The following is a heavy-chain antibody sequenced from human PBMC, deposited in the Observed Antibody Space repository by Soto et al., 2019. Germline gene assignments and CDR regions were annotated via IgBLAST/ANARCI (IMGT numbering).Heavy chain of an antibody. V-gene: IGHV3-23*01. CDR1: GFTFSSYA. CDR2: ISGSGGST. D-gene: IGHD3-10*01. J-gene: IGHJ4*02. Sequence: EVQLLESGGGLVQPGGSLRLSCAASGFTFSSYAMSWVRQAPGKGLEWVSAISGSGGSTYYADSVKGRFTLSRGNSKNSRYLQMNSPRAEDTAVYYCASQVRGVSFDYWGQGTLVTVSS. CDR3: ASQVRGVSFDY.